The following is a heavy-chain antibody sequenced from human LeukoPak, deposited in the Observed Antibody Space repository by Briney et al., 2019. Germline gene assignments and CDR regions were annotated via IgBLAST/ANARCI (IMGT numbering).Heavy chain of an antibody. CDR3: AKGMVRGVILKGFDY. CDR1: GFTFSSYG. CDR2: ISGSGGST. Sequence: GGTLRLSCAASGFTFSSYGMSWVRQAPGKGLEWVSAISGSGGSTYYADSVKGRFTISRDNSKNTLYLQMNSLRAEDTAVYYCAKGMVRGVILKGFDYWGQGTLVTVSS. D-gene: IGHD3-10*01. V-gene: IGHV3-23*01. J-gene: IGHJ4*02.